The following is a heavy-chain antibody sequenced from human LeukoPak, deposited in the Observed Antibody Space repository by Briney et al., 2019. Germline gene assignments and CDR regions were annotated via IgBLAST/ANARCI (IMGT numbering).Heavy chain of an antibody. Sequence: SETLSLTCAVSGVSVSSGSYYWSWRRPPPGKGLEWIGYIYYSGSTNYNPSLKSRVTISVDTSKNQFSLKLSSVTAADTAVYYCAREDATVVTGIDYWGQGTLVTVSS. V-gene: IGHV4-61*01. CDR2: IYYSGST. CDR1: GVSVSSGSYY. CDR3: AREDATVVTGIDY. D-gene: IGHD4-23*01. J-gene: IGHJ4*02.